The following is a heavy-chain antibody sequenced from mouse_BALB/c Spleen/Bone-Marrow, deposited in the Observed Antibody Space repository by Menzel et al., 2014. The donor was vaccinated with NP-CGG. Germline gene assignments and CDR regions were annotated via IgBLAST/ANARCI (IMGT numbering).Heavy chain of an antibody. Sequence: EVKVVESGGGLVQPGGSRKLSCAAPGFTFSSFGMHWVRQAPEKGLEWVAYISSGSSTIYYADTVMGRFTISGDNPKNTLFLQMTSLRSEDTAMYYCARSGSSSGYFDYWGQGTTLTVSS. V-gene: IGHV5-17*02. CDR3: ARSGSSSGYFDY. CDR2: ISSGSSTI. J-gene: IGHJ2*01. D-gene: IGHD1-1*01. CDR1: GFTFSSFG.